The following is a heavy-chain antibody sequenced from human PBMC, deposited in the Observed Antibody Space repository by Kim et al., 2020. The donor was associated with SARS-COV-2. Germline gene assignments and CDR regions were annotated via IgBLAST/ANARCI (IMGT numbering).Heavy chain of an antibody. CDR2: ISYDGSNK. J-gene: IGHJ6*02. Sequence: GGSLRLSCAAAGFTFSRYGMHWVRQAPGKGLEWVAVISYDGSNKYYADSVKGRFTISRDNSKNTLYLQMNSLRAEDTAVYYCAKESGSGRYYAWTNYYYGMDVWGQGTTVTVSS. CDR3: AKESGSGRYYAWTNYYYGMDV. CDR1: GFTFSRYG. D-gene: IGHD3-10*01. V-gene: IGHV3-30*18.